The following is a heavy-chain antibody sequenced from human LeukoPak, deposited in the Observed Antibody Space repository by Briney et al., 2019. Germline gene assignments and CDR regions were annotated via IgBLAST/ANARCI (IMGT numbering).Heavy chain of an antibody. CDR3: AGHEPGLWFGEADI. D-gene: IGHD3-10*01. CDR1: GGSISSYY. J-gene: IGHJ3*02. V-gene: IGHV4-59*08. Sequence: SETLSLTCAVSGGSISSYYWSWVRQPPGKGLEWIGYIYYSGSTNYNPSLKKRVTISVDTSKNQFSLKQSSVTAADTAVYYCAGHEPGLWFGEADIWGQGTMVTVSS. CDR2: IYYSGST.